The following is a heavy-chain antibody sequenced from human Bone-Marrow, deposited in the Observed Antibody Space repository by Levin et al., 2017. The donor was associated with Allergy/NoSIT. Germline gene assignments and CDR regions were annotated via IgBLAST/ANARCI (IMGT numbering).Heavy chain of an antibody. CDR1: GYTFTDYY. CDR3: GRRYCSGGSCYPDY. CDR2: INTNSGGT. Sequence: PVASVKVSCKASGYTFTDYYIQWVRQAPGQGPEWMGWINTNSGGTYYGQKFQDRVAMTRDTSISTAYMELSRLTSDDTAVFYCGRRYCSGGSCYPDYWGQGTLVTVSS. D-gene: IGHD2-15*01. J-gene: IGHJ4*02. V-gene: IGHV1-2*02.